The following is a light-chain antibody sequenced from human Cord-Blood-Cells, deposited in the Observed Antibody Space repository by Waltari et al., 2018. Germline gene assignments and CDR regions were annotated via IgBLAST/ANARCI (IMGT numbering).Light chain of an antibody. Sequence: SALTQPASVSRSPGQSITISCTRTISDAGGYNYVSWYQQHPAKAPKLMIYDVSKRPSGVSNRFSGSKAGNTASLTISGLQAEDEADYYCSSYTSSSTWVFGGGTKLTVL. CDR1: ISDAGGYNY. CDR2: DVS. CDR3: SSYTSSSTWV. J-gene: IGLJ3*02. V-gene: IGLV2-14*01.